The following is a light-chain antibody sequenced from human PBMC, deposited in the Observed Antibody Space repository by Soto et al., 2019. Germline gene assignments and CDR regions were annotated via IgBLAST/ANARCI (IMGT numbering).Light chain of an antibody. CDR1: QSVSSY. CDR3: QQRSNWPF. J-gene: IGKJ3*01. CDR2: DAS. V-gene: IGKV3-11*01. Sequence: EIVLTQSPATLSFSPLEIATLSCSSSQSVSSYLAWYQQKPGQAPRLLIYDASNRATGIPARFSGSGSGTDFTLTISSLEPEDFAVYYCQQRSNWPFFGPGTRWIS.